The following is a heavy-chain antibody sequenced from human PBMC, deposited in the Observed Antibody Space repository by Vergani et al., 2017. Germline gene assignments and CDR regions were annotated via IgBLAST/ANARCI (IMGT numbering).Heavy chain of an antibody. CDR1: GGTFSSYT. CDR2: IIPILGIA. Sequence: QVQLVQSGAEVKKPGSSVKVSCKASGGTFSSYTISWVRQAPGQGLEWMGRIIPILGIANYAQKFQGRVTITADKSTSTAYMDLSSLRSEDTAVYYCARDLGYCSGGSCSYWGQGTLVTVSS. D-gene: IGHD2-15*01. V-gene: IGHV1-69*08. J-gene: IGHJ4*02. CDR3: ARDLGYCSGGSCSY.